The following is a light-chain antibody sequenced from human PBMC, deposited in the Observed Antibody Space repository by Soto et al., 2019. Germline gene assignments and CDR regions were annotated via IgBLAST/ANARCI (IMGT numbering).Light chain of an antibody. CDR3: QHLNTHQRT. CDR2: TAS. CDR1: QGISSS. V-gene: IGKV1-9*01. J-gene: IGKJ1*01. Sequence: QLTPFPCSRSASVGDRVTITCRASQGISSSLDRYQQKPGKAPKLLIYTASTLQSGVPSSLSGSGCERYLAVTISSLQPEDFATYYCQHLNTHQRTLGQGTKV.